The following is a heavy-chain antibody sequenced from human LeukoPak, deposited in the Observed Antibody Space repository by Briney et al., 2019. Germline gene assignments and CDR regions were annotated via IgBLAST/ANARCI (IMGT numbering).Heavy chain of an antibody. V-gene: IGHV1-3*01. CDR1: GYTFTNYV. CDR3: ARDPAPDYFDY. CDR2: INAGNGNT. Sequence: ASVKVSCKASGYTFTNYVMHWVRQAPGQRLEWMGWINAGNGNTKYSRKSQGRVTFTRDTSASTAYMELSSLRSEDTAVYYCARDPAPDYFDYWGQGTLVTVSS. J-gene: IGHJ4*02.